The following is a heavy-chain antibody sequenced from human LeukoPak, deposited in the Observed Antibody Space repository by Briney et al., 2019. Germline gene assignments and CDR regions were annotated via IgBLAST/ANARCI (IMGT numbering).Heavy chain of an antibody. V-gene: IGHV3-7*01. CDR2: IKQDGSEK. CDR1: GFTFNSYW. D-gene: IGHD4/OR15-4a*01. J-gene: IGHJ6*03. CDR3: ARAGARRYYYYMDV. Sequence: QPGGSLRLSCAASGFTFNSYWMSWVRQAPGKGLEWVANIKQDGSEKYYVDSVKGRFTISRDNAKNSLYLQMNSLRAEDTAVYYCARAGARRYYYYMDVWGKGTTVTVSS.